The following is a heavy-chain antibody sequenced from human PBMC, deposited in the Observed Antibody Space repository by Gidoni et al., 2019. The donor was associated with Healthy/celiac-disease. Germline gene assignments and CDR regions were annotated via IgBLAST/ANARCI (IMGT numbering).Heavy chain of an antibody. CDR1: GGSISRGRYY. CDR3: AREVVVPAAIPPNFDY. V-gene: IGHV4-61*02. J-gene: IGHJ4*02. Sequence: QVQLQESGPGLVKPSQTLSLTCTVSGGSISRGRYYWSWIRQPAGKGLEWIGRIYTSGSTNYNPSLKSRVTISVDTSKNQFSLKLSSVTAADTAVYYCAREVVVPAAIPPNFDYWGQGTLVTVSS. CDR2: IYTSGST. D-gene: IGHD2-2*02.